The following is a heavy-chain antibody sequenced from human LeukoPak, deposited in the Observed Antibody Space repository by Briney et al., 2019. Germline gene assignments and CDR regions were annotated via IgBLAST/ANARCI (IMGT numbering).Heavy chain of an antibody. CDR2: INHSGST. V-gene: IGHV4-34*01. D-gene: IGHD6-13*01. CDR1: GVSFSGYY. J-gene: IGHJ4*02. Sequence: PSETLSLTCAVYGVSFSGYYWSWIRQPPGKGLEWIGEINHSGSTNYDPSLKSRVTISVDTSKNQFSLKLSSVTAADTAVYYCARSGRGSWYSGWGQGTLVTVSS. CDR3: ARSGRGSWYSG.